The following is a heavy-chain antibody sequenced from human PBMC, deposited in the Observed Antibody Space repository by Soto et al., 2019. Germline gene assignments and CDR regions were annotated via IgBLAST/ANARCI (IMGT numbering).Heavy chain of an antibody. Sequence: ASVKVSCKASGYTFTGYFMHWVRQAPGQGLEWMGWINPYSGGADYAQSFQGRVTMTRDTSISTVYMELSRLRFDDTAVYYCARVIRGAYYNYTLGTWGQGTVVTASS. CDR2: INPYSGGA. V-gene: IGHV1-2*02. J-gene: IGHJ5*02. CDR3: ARVIRGAYYNYTLGT. D-gene: IGHD3-16*01. CDR1: GYTFTGYF.